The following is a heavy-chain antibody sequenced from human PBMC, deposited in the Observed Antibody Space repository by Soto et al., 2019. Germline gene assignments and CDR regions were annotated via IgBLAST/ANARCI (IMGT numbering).Heavy chain of an antibody. CDR2: VNPRGGST. CDR3: ALSGYNRESSGYLTSDD. D-gene: IGHD3-22*01. J-gene: IGHJ4*02. Sequence: QVQLVQSGAEVRKPWASLKVSCKASGYTFTSSYLHWVRRAPPQGREAMGIVNPRGGSTSYAQDLEGRVTASSDTSISTGDTVPSSPRSEDRAVYYCALSGYNRESSGYLTSDDWDQGPLVTVAS. CDR1: GYTFTSSY. V-gene: IGHV1-46*03.